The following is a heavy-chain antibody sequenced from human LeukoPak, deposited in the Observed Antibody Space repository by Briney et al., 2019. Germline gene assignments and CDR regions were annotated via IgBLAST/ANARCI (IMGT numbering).Heavy chain of an antibody. Sequence: SETLSLICSVSGGSISSYYWRWIRQPPGKGLEWIGYIYYSGSTNSNPSLKSRVTISVDTSKNQFSLRLTSVTAADTAVYYCARVDFDWLQHLRWFDPWGQGILVTVSS. CDR2: IYYSGST. D-gene: IGHD3-9*01. J-gene: IGHJ5*02. CDR1: GGSISSYY. V-gene: IGHV4-59*08. CDR3: ARVDFDWLQHLRWFDP.